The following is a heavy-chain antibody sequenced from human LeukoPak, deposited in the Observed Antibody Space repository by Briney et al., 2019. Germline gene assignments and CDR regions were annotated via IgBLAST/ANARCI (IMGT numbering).Heavy chain of an antibody. CDR2: FYYGGST. V-gene: IGHV4-39*01. CDR1: GGSITSSGYY. CDR3: ARRWGNIVGVTYEY. Sequence: SETLSLTCTVSGGSITSSGYYWGWIRQPPGRGLEWIGSFYYGGSTYYNPSLKSRVTISVDTPKNQFSLKLRTVTAADTAVYYCARRWGNIVGVTYEYWGQGTLVTVSS. D-gene: IGHD3-16*01. J-gene: IGHJ4*02.